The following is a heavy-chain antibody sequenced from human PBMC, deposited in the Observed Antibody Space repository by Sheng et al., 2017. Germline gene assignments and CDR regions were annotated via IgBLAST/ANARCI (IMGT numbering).Heavy chain of an antibody. CDR3: ARDDGTISPNGLDV. Sequence: EVQLVESGGGLVKPGGSLRLSCAASGFPFSDYTMNWVRQAQGKGLQWVSSITYSSSYIYYADSVKGRFTISRDNAENTLYLQMNSLRAEDTAVYFCARDDGTISPNGLDVWG. D-gene: IGHD1-1*01. J-gene: IGHJ6*02. V-gene: IGHV3-21*01. CDR2: ITYSSSYI. CDR1: GFPFSDYT.